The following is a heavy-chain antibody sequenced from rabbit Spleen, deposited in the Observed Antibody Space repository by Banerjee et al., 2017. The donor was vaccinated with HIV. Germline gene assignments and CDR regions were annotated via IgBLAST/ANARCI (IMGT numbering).Heavy chain of an antibody. CDR3: ARNYVNAFDP. D-gene: IGHD1-1*01. J-gene: IGHJ2*01. V-gene: IGHV1S40*01. CDR1: GFDLNNYYY. CDR2: IYTGGSGGI. Sequence: QSLEESGGDLVKPGASLTLTCTASGFDLNNYYYMYWVRQAPGKGLEWIGCIYTGGSGGIYYATWAKGRFTISKSSSTTVTLQLNSLTAADTATYFCARNYVNAFDPWGPGTLVTVS.